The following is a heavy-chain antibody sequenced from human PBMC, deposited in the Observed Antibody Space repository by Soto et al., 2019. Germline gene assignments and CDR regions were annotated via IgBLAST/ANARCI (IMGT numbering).Heavy chain of an antibody. CDR1: GFTFSNYA. V-gene: IGHV3-30*04. CDR3: ARGPAYCGGDCYSNWFDP. D-gene: IGHD2-21*02. Sequence: QVQLVESGGGVIQPGRSLRLSCAASGFTFSNYAMHWVRQAPGTGLEWVAAISYDASKKFYTDSVKGRFTISRDNSKNTLYLEMNSLGPEDTAIYYCARGPAYCGGDCYSNWFDPWGQGTLVTVSS. CDR2: ISYDASKK. J-gene: IGHJ5*02.